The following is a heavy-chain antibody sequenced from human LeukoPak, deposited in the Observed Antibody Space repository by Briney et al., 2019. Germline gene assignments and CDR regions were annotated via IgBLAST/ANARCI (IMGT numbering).Heavy chain of an antibody. CDR2: IYHGGST. CDR3: ATLDSGSYHHDY. D-gene: IGHD1-26*01. Sequence: SETLPLTCAVSGGSISSSNWWSWVRQPLGKGLEWIGEIYHGGSTNYNPSLKSRVTISVDKSKNQFSLKLSSVTAADTAVYYCATLDSGSYHHDYWGQGTLVTVSS. CDR1: GGSISSSNW. J-gene: IGHJ4*02. V-gene: IGHV4-4*02.